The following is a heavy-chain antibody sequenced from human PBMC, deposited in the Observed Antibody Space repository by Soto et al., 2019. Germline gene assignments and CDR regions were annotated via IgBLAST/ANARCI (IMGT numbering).Heavy chain of an antibody. J-gene: IGHJ4*02. D-gene: IGHD1-26*01. V-gene: IGHV3-53*01. Sequence: SYAPSGFNVSTNQMTPVHQAPGKGLEWVSVIYSGGSTYYADSVKGRFTISRDNSKNTLHLQMNSLRAEDTAVYYCARGSGSIYYFDFWGRGTLVTVSS. CDR1: GFNVSTNQ. CDR3: ARGSGSIYYFDF. CDR2: IYSGGST.